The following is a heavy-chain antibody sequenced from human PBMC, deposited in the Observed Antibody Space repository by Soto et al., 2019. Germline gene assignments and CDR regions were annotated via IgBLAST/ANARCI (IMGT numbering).Heavy chain of an antibody. CDR3: ARERNYDYVWGSYRYTVMDY. D-gene: IGHD3-16*02. J-gene: IGHJ4*02. CDR1: GYTFTSYG. CDR2: ISAYNGNT. V-gene: IGHV1-18*04. Sequence: QVQLVQSGAEVKKPGASVKVSCKASGYTFTSYGISWVRQAPGQGLEWMGWISAYNGNTNYAQKLQGRVTMTTDTSTSTAYMELRSLRSDDTAVYYCARERNYDYVWGSYRYTVMDYWGQGTLGTVSS.